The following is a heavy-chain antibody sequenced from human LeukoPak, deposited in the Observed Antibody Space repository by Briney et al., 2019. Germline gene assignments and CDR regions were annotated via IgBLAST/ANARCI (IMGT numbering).Heavy chain of an antibody. V-gene: IGHV3-23*01. CDR2: LIGGSGNT. Sequence: GGSLRLSCAASGFTLSSYTMSWVRQTPGKGLEWVSGLIGGSGNTDYADSVKGRFIISRDNSRNTLYLQMNSLRDEDTAVYYCAKAYYFNSSAYYRPRTPFDYWGRGILVTVSS. CDR1: GFTLSSYT. J-gene: IGHJ4*02. CDR3: AKAYYFNSSAYYRPRTPFDY. D-gene: IGHD3-22*01.